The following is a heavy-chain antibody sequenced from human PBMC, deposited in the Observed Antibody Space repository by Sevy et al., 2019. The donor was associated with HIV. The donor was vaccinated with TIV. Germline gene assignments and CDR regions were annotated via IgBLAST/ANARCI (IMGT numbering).Heavy chain of an antibody. CDR3: ARLIPGIGEYFDL. Sequence: SETLSLTCTVSGGSISSSSYYWGWIRQPPGQGLEWIGSIYYSGSTYYNPSLKSRVTISVDTSKNQFSLRLGSVTAADTAGYYCARLIPGIGEYFDLWGRGTLVTVSS. J-gene: IGHJ2*01. D-gene: IGHD3-10*01. CDR1: GGSISSSSYY. CDR2: IYYSGST. V-gene: IGHV4-39*01.